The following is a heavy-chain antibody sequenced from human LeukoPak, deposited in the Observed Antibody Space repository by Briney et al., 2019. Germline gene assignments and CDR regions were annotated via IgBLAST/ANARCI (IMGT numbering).Heavy chain of an antibody. J-gene: IGHJ4*02. D-gene: IGHD2-15*01. CDR2: INAFGART. CDR1: GFTFSGYA. V-gene: IGHV3-23*01. CDR3: AKVALGYCSGSSCYYFDY. Sequence: PGGSLRLSCEASGFTFSGYAMSWVRQAPGRGLEWVSSINAFGARTYYADSVKGRFTISRDNSKNTLYLQMNSLRAEDKALYYCAKVALGYCSGSSCYYFDYGGQGTLVTVSS.